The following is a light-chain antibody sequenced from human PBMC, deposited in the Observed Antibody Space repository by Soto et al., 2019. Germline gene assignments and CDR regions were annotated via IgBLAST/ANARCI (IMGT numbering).Light chain of an antibody. V-gene: IGLV2-14*01. CDR3: SSYTSSSTLV. J-gene: IGLJ1*01. CDR2: EVS. CDR1: SSDVGGYNY. Sequence: QSARTQPASVFGSPGQSITISCTGTSSDVGGYNYVSWYQQHPGKAPKLMIYEVSNRPSGVSNRFSGSKSGNTASLTISGLQAEDEADYYCSSYTSSSTLVFGTGTKLTVL.